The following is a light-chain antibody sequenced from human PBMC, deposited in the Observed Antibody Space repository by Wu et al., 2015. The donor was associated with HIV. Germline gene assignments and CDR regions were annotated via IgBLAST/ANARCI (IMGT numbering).Light chain of an antibody. CDR3: QQCYDWPIT. CDR1: QSVSTY. J-gene: IGKJ5*01. CDR2: DAS. V-gene: IGKV3-11*01. Sequence: EIVLTQSPATLSLSPGKRATLSCRASQSVSTYLAWYQQKPGQAPRLLIYDASNRATGIPGRFSGSGSGTEFTLTISSLQSEDLAVYYCQQCYDWPITFGQGTRLDIK.